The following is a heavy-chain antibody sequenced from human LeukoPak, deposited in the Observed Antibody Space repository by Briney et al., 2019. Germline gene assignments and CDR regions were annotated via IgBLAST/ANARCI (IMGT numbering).Heavy chain of an antibody. V-gene: IGHV3-33*01. J-gene: IGHJ4*02. Sequence: GGSLRLSCAASGFTFSRYGMHWVRQAPGKGLEWVAVIWYDGSNKYYVDSVKGRFTISRDNSKNTLYLQMNSLRAEDTAVYYCARDQNEGYGDYFYYFDYWGQGTLVTVSS. CDR1: GFTFSRYG. CDR2: IWYDGSNK. D-gene: IGHD4-17*01. CDR3: ARDQNEGYGDYFYYFDY.